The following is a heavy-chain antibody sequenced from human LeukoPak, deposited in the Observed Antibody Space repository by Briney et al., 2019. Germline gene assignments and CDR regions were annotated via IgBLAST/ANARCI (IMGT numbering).Heavy chain of an antibody. CDR1: GGSIISIDNW. J-gene: IGHJ3*02. CDR2: IHHSGST. CDR3: ARDYYGSGSYRRIDAFDI. Sequence: PSGTLSLTCVVSGGSIISIDNWWSWVRQPPGKGLEWLGEIHHSGSTNYNPSLKSRVTISVDKSKNQFSLRVSSVTAADTAVYYCARDYYGSGSYRRIDAFDIWGQGRMVTVSS. V-gene: IGHV4-4*02. D-gene: IGHD3-10*01.